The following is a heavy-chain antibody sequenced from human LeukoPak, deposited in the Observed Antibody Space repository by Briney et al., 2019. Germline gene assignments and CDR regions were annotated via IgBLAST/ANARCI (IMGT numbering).Heavy chain of an antibody. Sequence: GGSLRLSCAASGFTFSSYSMNWVRQAPGKGLEWVSSISSSSSYIYYADSVKGRFTISRDNAKNSLYLQMNSLRAEDTAVYYCASAGDSSGYLMYYFDYWGQGTLVTVSS. CDR1: GFTFSSYS. CDR3: ASAGDSSGYLMYYFDY. CDR2: ISSSSSYI. V-gene: IGHV3-21*01. D-gene: IGHD3-22*01. J-gene: IGHJ4*02.